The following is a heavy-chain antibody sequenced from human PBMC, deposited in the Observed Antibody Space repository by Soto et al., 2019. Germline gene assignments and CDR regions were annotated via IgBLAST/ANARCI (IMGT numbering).Heavy chain of an antibody. Sequence: LSLTCAVSGGSISGGGYSWSWIRQPPGKGLEWIGYIYHSGSTYYNPSLKSRVTISLDKSKKQFSLKLSSVTAADTAVYYCARGGRSAGDTNWFDPWGQGTLVTVSS. V-gene: IGHV4-30-2*01. CDR3: ARGGRSAGDTNWFDP. D-gene: IGHD7-27*01. CDR2: IYHSGST. J-gene: IGHJ5*02. CDR1: GGSISGGGYS.